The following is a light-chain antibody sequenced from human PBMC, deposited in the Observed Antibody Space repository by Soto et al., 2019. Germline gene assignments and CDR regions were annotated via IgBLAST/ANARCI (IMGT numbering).Light chain of an antibody. CDR2: EVT. CDR3: TSDVGNGILV. J-gene: IGLJ3*02. Sequence: QSALTQPPSASGSPGQSVTISCTGSSSDVGAYKDVSWYQQYPGTAPKLMIYEVTKRPSGVPDRFSGSKSGTAASLTVAGLDADDDADYYCTSDVGNGILVFGGGTKLTVL. V-gene: IGLV2-8*01. CDR1: SSDVGAYKD.